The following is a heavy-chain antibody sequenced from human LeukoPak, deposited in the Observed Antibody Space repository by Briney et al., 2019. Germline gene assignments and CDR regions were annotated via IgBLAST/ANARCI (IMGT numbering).Heavy chain of an antibody. V-gene: IGHV5-51*01. CDR1: GYRSTSYW. D-gene: IGHD6-6*01. J-gene: IGHJ4*02. CDR3: ARQPGAARLPPDY. CDR2: IYPGDSDT. Sequence: GESLKISCKGSGYRSTSYWIGWVRQMPGKGLEWMGIIYPGDSDTRYSPSFQGQVTISADKSISTAYLQWSSLKASDTAMYYCARQPGAARLPPDYWGQGTLVTVSS.